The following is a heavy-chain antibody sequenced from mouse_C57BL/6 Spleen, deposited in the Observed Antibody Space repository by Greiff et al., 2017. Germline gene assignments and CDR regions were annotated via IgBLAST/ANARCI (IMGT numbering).Heavy chain of an antibody. D-gene: IGHD3-2*02. CDR3: TTGGVDSSGYDYAMDY. Sequence: EVQLVESGAELVRPGASVKLSCTASGFNIKDDYMHWVKQRPEQGLEWIGWIDPENGDTEYASKFQGKATITADTSSNTAYLQLSSLTSEDTAVYYCTTGGVDSSGYDYAMDYWGQGTSVTVSS. V-gene: IGHV14-4*01. CDR2: IDPENGDT. J-gene: IGHJ4*01. CDR1: GFNIKDDY.